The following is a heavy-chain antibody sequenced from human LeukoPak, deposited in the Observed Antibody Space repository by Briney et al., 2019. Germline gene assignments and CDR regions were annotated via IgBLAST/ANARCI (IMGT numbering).Heavy chain of an antibody. J-gene: IGHJ4*02. CDR3: GRAFPPLRTSSAGDL. CDR1: GFTFSDYD. D-gene: IGHD3-16*01. V-gene: IGHV3-21*01. Sequence: GGPLRLSCSASGFTFSDYDMNWVREAPGKGLEWVSSISYLSSHVYYGDSVKGRFSISRDNAKNSLYLQMNSLGAEDTAIYYCGRAFPPLRTSSAGDLWGQGILVTVSS. CDR2: ISYLSSHV.